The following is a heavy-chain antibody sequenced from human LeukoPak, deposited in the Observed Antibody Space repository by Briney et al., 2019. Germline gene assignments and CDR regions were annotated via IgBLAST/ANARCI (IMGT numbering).Heavy chain of an antibody. J-gene: IGHJ3*02. Sequence: SETLSLTCTVSGGSISSYYWSWIRQPPGKGLEWIGYIYYSGSTNYNSSLRSRVTISVDTSKNQFSLKLRSVTAADTAVYYCARDSLGPKRDAFDIWGQGTMVTVSS. CDR2: IYYSGST. V-gene: IGHV4-59*01. CDR1: GGSISSYY. CDR3: ARDSLGPKRDAFDI.